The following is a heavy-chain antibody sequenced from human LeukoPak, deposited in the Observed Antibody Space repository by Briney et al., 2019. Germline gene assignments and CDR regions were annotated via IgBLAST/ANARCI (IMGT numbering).Heavy chain of an antibody. CDR1: GFTFSSYW. CDR2: IKQDGSEK. V-gene: IGHV3-7*01. J-gene: IGHJ4*02. CDR3: ARHYYGSLGFIDY. D-gene: IGHD3-10*01. Sequence: GGSLRLSCAASGFTFSSYWMSWVRQAPGKGLEGVANIKQDGSEKYYVDSVKGRFTISRDNAKNSLYLQMNSLRAEDTAVYYCARHYYGSLGFIDYWGQGTLVTVSS.